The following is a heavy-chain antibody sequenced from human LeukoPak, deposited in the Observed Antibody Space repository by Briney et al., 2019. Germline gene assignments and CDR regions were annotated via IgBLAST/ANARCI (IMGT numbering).Heavy chain of an antibody. Sequence: SETLSLTCTVSGGSIRTCYWSWVRQPAGKGLEWIGRIYTTGSTTYNPSLKSRVTMSLDTSKNQFSLNLSSVAAADTAVYYCATTRSTVTTATVLDYWGQGTLVTVSS. CDR2: IYTTGST. J-gene: IGHJ4*02. D-gene: IGHD4-17*01. CDR1: GGSIRTCY. V-gene: IGHV4-4*07. CDR3: ATTRSTVTTATVLDY.